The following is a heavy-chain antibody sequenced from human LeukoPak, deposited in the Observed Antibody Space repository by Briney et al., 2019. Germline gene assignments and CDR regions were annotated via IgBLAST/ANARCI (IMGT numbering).Heavy chain of an antibody. J-gene: IGHJ4*02. CDR2: INPNSGGT. Sequence: GASVKVSCKASGYTFTSYYMHWVRQAPGQGLEWMGWINPNSGGTNYAQKFQGRVTMTRDTSISTAYMELSRLRSDDTAVYYCARGGGGNGSGSRPFDYWGQGTLVTVSS. D-gene: IGHD3-10*01. CDR1: GYTFTSYY. CDR3: ARGGGGNGSGSRPFDY. V-gene: IGHV1-2*02.